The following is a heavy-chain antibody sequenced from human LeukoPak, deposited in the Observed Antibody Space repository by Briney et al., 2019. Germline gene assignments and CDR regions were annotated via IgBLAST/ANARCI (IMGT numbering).Heavy chain of an antibody. Sequence: SETLSLTCTVSGGSISSYYWSWIRQPPGKGLEWIGYIYYSGNTNYNPSLKSRVTISIDTSKNQFSLKLSSVTAADTAVYYCARGVPYSSGPGYFQHWGQGTLVTVSS. CDR2: IYYSGNT. J-gene: IGHJ1*01. CDR1: GGSISSYY. CDR3: ARGVPYSSGPGYFQH. V-gene: IGHV4-59*01. D-gene: IGHD6-19*01.